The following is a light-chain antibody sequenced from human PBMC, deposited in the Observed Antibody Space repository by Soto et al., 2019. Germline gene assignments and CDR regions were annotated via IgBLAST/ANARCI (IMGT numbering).Light chain of an antibody. CDR2: AAS. V-gene: IGKV3-20*01. Sequence: EIVLTKSPGTLSLSPGERATLSCRASQTVTRAYLVWYQLKTGQAPRLLIYAASNRSTGIADRLSGSGSGTDFTITISRMESEDVAVNFCQQYENSPWTFGQGTKVEIK. J-gene: IGKJ1*01. CDR3: QQYENSPWT. CDR1: QTVTRAY.